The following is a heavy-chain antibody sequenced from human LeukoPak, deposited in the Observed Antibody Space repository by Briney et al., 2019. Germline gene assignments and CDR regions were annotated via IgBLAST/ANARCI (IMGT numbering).Heavy chain of an antibody. Sequence: PSETLSLTCNVSGDSMRNYYWNWIRQTPGKGLEWIGHLYYSGSTSTTYNPSLTSRVIISLDAPKNQFSLKLSSLTAADTAVFYCARGVPVSWGGYYFDSWGQGTLVTVSS. CDR2: LYYSGSTST. D-gene: IGHD3-10*01. V-gene: IGHV4-59*08. CDR3: ARGVPVSWGGYYFDS. CDR1: GDSMRNYY. J-gene: IGHJ4*02.